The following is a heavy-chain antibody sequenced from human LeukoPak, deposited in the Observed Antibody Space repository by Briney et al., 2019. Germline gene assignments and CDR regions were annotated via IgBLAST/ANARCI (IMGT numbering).Heavy chain of an antibody. D-gene: IGHD2-2*02. Sequence: GASVKVSCKASGYTFTSYGISWVRQAPGQGLEWMGWISAYNGNTNYAQKLQGRVTMTTDTSTSTAYMELRSLRSDDTAVYYCARSTSGYCSSTSCYRNFDYWGQGTLVTVSS. CDR2: ISAYNGNT. CDR3: ARSTSGYCSSTSCYRNFDY. CDR1: GYTFTSYG. J-gene: IGHJ4*02. V-gene: IGHV1-18*01.